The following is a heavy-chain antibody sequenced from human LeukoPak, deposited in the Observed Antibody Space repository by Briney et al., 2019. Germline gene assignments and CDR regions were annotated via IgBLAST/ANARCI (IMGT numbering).Heavy chain of an antibody. D-gene: IGHD6-13*01. CDR3: AKTSSSWSPFDY. Sequence: GGSLRLSCAVSGFTVNSNYMNWVRQAPGKGLEWVSVIYSGGRTYYADSVKGRFTISRDESKNTLYLQMNSLRAEDTAVYYCAKTSSSWSPFDYWGQGTLVTVSS. V-gene: IGHV3-53*01. CDR1: GFTVNSNY. J-gene: IGHJ4*02. CDR2: IYSGGRT.